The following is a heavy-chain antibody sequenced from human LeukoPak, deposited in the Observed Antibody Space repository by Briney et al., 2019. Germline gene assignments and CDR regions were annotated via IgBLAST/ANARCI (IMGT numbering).Heavy chain of an antibody. CDR3: ATVGYSYGTHLDY. CDR1: GYTLTELS. CDR2: FDPEDGET. V-gene: IGHV1-24*01. D-gene: IGHD5-18*01. J-gene: IGHJ4*02. Sequence: ASVKVSCKVSGYTLTELSMHWVRQAPGKGLEWMGGFDPEDGETIYAQKLQGRVTMTEDTSTDTAYMELSSLRSEDTAVYYCATVGYSYGTHLDYWGQGTLVTVSS.